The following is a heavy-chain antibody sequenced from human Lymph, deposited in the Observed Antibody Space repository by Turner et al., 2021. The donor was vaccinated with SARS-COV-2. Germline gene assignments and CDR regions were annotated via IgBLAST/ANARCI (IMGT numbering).Heavy chain of an antibody. Sequence: QVQLVQSGAEVQQPGASVQVSCKAPGYTFPGYYMHWVRQAPGQGLEWMGWINPNSGGTNYAKKFQGRVTMTRDTSISTAYMELSRLRSDDTAVYDWAIDVGRYNDFWSGYSGGYGLDVWDQGTTVTVSS. CDR2: INPNSGGT. CDR1: GYTFPGYY. CDR3: AIDVGRYNDFWSGYSGGYGLDV. J-gene: IGHJ6*02. D-gene: IGHD3-3*01. V-gene: IGHV1-2*02.